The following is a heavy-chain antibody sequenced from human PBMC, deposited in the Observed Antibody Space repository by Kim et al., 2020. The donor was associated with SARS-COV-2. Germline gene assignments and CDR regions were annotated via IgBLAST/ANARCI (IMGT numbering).Heavy chain of an antibody. CDR2: IYYSGST. CDR3: ARHRRIGISPYFDY. V-gene: IGHV4-39*01. J-gene: IGHJ4*02. CDR1: GGSISSSSYY. Sequence: SETLSITCTVSGGSISSSSYYWGWIRQPPGKGLEWIGSIYYSGSTYYNPSLKSRVTISVDTSKNQFSLKLSSVTAADTAVYYCARHRRIGISPYFDYWGQGTLVTVSS.